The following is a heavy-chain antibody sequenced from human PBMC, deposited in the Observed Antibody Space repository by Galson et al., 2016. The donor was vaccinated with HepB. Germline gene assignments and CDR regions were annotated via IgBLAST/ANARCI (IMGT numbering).Heavy chain of an antibody. CDR1: GASISDSNW. V-gene: IGHV4-4*02. J-gene: IGHJ5*02. Sequence: SETLSLTCAVSGASISDSNWWTWVRQVSEKGLEWLGEIYHTGTSNNNPFLSSRFTLSVDKSRNQFSLNVTSVTAADTAVYYCARASIIPGARMIFDPWGQGTLVTVSS. D-gene: IGHD2-2*01. CDR2: IYHTGTS. CDR3: ARASIIPGARMIFDP.